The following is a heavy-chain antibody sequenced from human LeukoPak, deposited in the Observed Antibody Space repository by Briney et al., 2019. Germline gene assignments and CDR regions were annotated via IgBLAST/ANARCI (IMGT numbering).Heavy chain of an antibody. CDR2: IWYDGSNK. D-gene: IGHD2-2*01. J-gene: IGHJ3*02. CDR1: GFTFSSYV. V-gene: IGHV3-33*01. CDR3: ARDADEYCSSTTCRGGSFDI. Sequence: GGSLRLSCAASGFTFSSYVMHWVRQAPGKGLEWLAVIWYDGSNKYYADSVKGRFTISRDDSKNTLYLQMNSLRAEDTAVYYCARDADEYCSSTTCRGGSFDIWGQGTMVTVSS.